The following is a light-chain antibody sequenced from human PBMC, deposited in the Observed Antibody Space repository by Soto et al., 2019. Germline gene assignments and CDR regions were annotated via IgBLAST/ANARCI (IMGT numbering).Light chain of an antibody. Sequence: DIQLTQSPSFLSASVGDRITITCRASQGISSYLAWYQQKPGKAPKLLIYAASTLQSGVPSRFSGSGSGTEFTLTISSLQPEDFATYYCQQVNSFPRTFGPGTKVEIK. J-gene: IGKJ3*01. CDR3: QQVNSFPRT. CDR1: QGISSY. CDR2: AAS. V-gene: IGKV1-9*01.